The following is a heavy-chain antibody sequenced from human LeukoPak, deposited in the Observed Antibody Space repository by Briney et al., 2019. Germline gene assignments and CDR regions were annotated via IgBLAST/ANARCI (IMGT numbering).Heavy chain of an antibody. CDR3: AREEGGLDSNYGTMDV. CDR2: IYYSGST. V-gene: IGHV4-31*03. J-gene: IGHJ6*02. D-gene: IGHD4-11*01. Sequence: SQTLSLTCTVSGGSISSGGYYWSWIRQHPGKGLEWIGYIYYSGSTYYNPSLKSRVTISVDTSKNQFSLKLSSVTAADTAVYYCAREEGGLDSNYGTMDVWGQGTTVTVPS. CDR1: GGSISSGGYY.